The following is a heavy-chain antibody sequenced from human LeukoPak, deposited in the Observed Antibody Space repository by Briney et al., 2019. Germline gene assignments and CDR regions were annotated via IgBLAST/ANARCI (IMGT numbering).Heavy chain of an antibody. CDR3: AARPYPRYPLYLGYYFDY. Sequence: ASVKVSCKASVYTFTSYGINWVRQAPGQGLEWMGWISAYDGNTNYAQKLQGRVTMTTDTSTSTDYMELRSLRSDDTAVYYCAARPYPRYPLYLGYYFDYWGQGTLVTVSS. CDR2: ISAYDGNT. V-gene: IGHV1-18*01. D-gene: IGHD1-26*01. J-gene: IGHJ4*02. CDR1: VYTFTSYG.